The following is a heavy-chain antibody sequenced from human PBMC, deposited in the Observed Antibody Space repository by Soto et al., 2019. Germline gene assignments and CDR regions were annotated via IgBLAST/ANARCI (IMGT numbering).Heavy chain of an antibody. J-gene: IGHJ4*02. Sequence: EVQLVESGGGLVQPGGSLRLSCAASGFTFSSYWIHWVRQTPWKGLEWVANIKGDESEKYYVDSLKGRFTISRDNAKNSLYLHMNSLKVEDTAVYYCVRGMMVPGLDHWGQGTLVTVSS. CDR2: IKGDESEK. CDR3: VRGMMVPGLDH. V-gene: IGHV3-7*01. D-gene: IGHD2-8*01. CDR1: GFTFSSYW.